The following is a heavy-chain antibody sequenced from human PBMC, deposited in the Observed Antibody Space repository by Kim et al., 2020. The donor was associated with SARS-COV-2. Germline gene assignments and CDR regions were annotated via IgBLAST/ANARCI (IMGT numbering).Heavy chain of an antibody. D-gene: IGHD3-9*01. CDR3: AGGLLRYFDWFSRGAFDI. J-gene: IGHJ3*02. CDR2: ISGSGGST. V-gene: IGHV3-23*01. CDR1: GFTFSSYA. Sequence: GGSLRLSCAASGFTFSSYAMSWVRQAPGKGLEWVSAISGSGGSTYYADSVKGRFTISRDNSKNTLYLQMNSLRAEDTAVHYCAGGLLRYFDWFSRGAFDIWGQGTMVTVSS.